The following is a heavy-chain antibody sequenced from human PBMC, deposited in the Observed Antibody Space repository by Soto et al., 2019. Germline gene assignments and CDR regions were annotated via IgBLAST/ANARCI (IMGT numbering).Heavy chain of an antibody. J-gene: IGHJ4*02. CDR2: TVAGSGNR. V-gene: IGHV1-18*01. CDR1: GYAFMSYG. Sequence: QVQLMQSGAEVTKPGASVTLSCKTSGYAFMSYGLSWVRLAPGQGLEWMGWTVAGSGNRIYAQKFQDRIYMNIDTSTNTGYMELRRLRSDDSALYFCTRVAGYGSGSRHFDTWGQGTLVTVSS. CDR3: TRVAGYGSGSRHFDT. D-gene: IGHD3-10*01.